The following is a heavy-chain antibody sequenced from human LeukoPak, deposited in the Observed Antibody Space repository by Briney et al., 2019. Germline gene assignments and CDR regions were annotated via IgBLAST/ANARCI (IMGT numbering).Heavy chain of an antibody. J-gene: IGHJ3*02. V-gene: IGHV3-23*01. CDR2: MSGGGGNT. Sequence: GGSLRLSCVASGFTFSNYVMSWVRQAPGKGLEWVSAMSGGGGNTYYADSVKGRFTISSDNSKNTLYLQMNSLRAEDTAVYYCAPDSPDTTLVARDAFDIWGQGTTVTVSS. CDR3: APDSPDTTLVARDAFDI. CDR1: GFTFSNYV. D-gene: IGHD5-18*01.